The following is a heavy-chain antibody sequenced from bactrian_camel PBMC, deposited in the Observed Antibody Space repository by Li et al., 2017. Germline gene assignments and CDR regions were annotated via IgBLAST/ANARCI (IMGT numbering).Heavy chain of an antibody. D-gene: IGHD4*01. CDR3: SALRLDGPGTCWDCLSTVENTY. CDR2: IWTYAART. V-gene: IGHV3S53*01. J-gene: IGHJ4*01. CDR1: GDMKTTY. Sequence: VQLAESGGGSVQGGASLRLSCVASGDMKTTYMAWFRQAPGKEREVVATIWTYAARTTYADSVKGRFTIAQDNAKNTLYLQMNSLTPEDTGMYICSALRLDGPGTCWDCLSTVENTYSGQGTQVTVS.